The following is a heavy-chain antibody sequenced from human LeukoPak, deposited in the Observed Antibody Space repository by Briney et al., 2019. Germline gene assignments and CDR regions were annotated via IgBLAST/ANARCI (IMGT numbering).Heavy chain of an antibody. CDR1: GGSISSSSYY. CDR3: ARASPTTNKGAYGWFDP. V-gene: IGHV4-39*07. J-gene: IGHJ5*02. Sequence: SETLSLTCTVSGGSISSSSYYWGWIRQPPGKGLEWIGRIYTSGSTNYNPSLKSRVTMSVDTSKNQFSLKLSSVTAADTAVYYCARASPTTNKGAYGWFDPWGQGTLVTVSS. D-gene: IGHD1-14*01. CDR2: IYTSGST.